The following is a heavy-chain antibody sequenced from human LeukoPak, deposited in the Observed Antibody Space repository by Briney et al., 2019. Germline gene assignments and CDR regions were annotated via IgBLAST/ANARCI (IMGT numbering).Heavy chain of an antibody. J-gene: IGHJ4*02. V-gene: IGHV3-23*01. CDR2: ISSSGGNT. CDR1: GFTFSNCA. D-gene: IGHD6-19*01. CDR3: AKSVSISSGWLGDY. Sequence: GGSLRLSCAASGFTFSNCAMSWVRQAPEKGLEWVSGISSSGGNTYYADSVKGRFTISRDNSKNTLYLQMNSLRAEDTAVYYCAKSVSISSGWLGDYWGQGTLVTVSS.